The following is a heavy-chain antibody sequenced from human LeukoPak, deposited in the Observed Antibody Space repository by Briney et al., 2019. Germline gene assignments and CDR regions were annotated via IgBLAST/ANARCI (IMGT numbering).Heavy chain of an antibody. J-gene: IGHJ4*02. Sequence: GGSLRLSCAASGFTFSSYWMHWVRQAPGKGLVWVSRINSDGSSTSYADSVKGRFTISRDNAKNTLYLQMNSLRAEDTALYYCARWWGVGATVLDYWGQGTLVTVSS. D-gene: IGHD1-26*01. CDR3: ARWWGVGATVLDY. V-gene: IGHV3-74*01. CDR1: GFTFSSYW. CDR2: INSDGSST.